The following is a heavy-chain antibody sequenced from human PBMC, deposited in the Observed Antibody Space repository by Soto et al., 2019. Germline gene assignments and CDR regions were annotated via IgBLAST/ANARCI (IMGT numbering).Heavy chain of an antibody. J-gene: IGHJ6*02. D-gene: IGHD2-2*01. CDR1: GGSISSSSYY. V-gene: IGHV4-39*01. Sequence: PSETLSLTCTVSGGSISSSSYYWGWIRQPPGKGLEWIGSIYYSGSTYYNPSLKSRVTISVDTSKNQFSLKLSSVTAADTAVYYCARTYCSSTSCYGPLRDYYGMDVWGQGTTVTVSS. CDR3: ARTYCSSTSCYGPLRDYYGMDV. CDR2: IYYSGST.